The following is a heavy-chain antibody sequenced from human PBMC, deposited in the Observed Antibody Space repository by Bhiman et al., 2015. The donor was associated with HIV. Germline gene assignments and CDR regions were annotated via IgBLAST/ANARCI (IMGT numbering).Heavy chain of an antibody. CDR1: GFTFSTYA. Sequence: QVQLVESGGGVVQPGRSLRLSCAASGFTFSTYALHWVRQAPGKGLEWVAVISYDGSTKFYADSVKGRFTISRDNSKNRLYLQMNSLKVEDTAVYYCARDLEWFSIQNIDYWGQGTLVTVSS. V-gene: IGHV3-30-3*01. D-gene: IGHD3-3*01. J-gene: IGHJ4*02. CDR2: ISYDGSTK. CDR3: ARDLEWFSIQNIDY.